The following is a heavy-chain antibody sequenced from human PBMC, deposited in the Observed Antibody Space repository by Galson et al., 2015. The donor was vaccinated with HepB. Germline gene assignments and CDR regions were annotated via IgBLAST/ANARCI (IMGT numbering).Heavy chain of an antibody. CDR3: ARFYCGSGSSIDY. V-gene: IGHV3-7*03. CDR2: INPDGSEI. Sequence: SLRLSCAASGFTFSIHWMTWLRQVPGKGLEWLANINPDGSEIYYVDSVKGRFTISRDNAKNSLYLQMNSLRDDDTAVYYCARFYCGSGSSIDYWGQGTLVTVSS. CDR1: GFTFSIHW. D-gene: IGHD3-10*01. J-gene: IGHJ4*02.